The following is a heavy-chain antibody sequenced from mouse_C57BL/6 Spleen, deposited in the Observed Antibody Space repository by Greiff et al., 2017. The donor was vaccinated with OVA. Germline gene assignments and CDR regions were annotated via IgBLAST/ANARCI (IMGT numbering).Heavy chain of an antibody. CDR1: GYTFTSYG. CDR3: ARSGYDYDGYFDY. V-gene: IGHV1-81*01. Sequence: QVQLKESGAELARPGASVKLSCKASGYTFTSYGISWVKQRTGQGLEWIGEIYPRSGNTYYNEKFKGKATLTADKSSSTAYMELRSLTSEDSAVYFCARSGYDYDGYFDYWGQGTTLTVSS. D-gene: IGHD2-4*01. J-gene: IGHJ2*01. CDR2: IYPRSGNT.